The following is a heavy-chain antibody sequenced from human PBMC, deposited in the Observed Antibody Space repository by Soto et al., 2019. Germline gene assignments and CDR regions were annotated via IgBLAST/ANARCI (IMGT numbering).Heavy chain of an antibody. CDR2: IITDGSRT. CDR1: GFTFSSYW. Sequence: GGSLRLSCAASGFTFSSYWMHWVRQAPGKGLVWVSRIITDGSRTSYADSVKGRFTISRDNAKNTLYLQMNSLRAEDTAVYYCARVGYCSGGTCYGMDVWGQGTTVTVSS. CDR3: ARVGYCSGGTCYGMDV. J-gene: IGHJ6*02. D-gene: IGHD2-15*01. V-gene: IGHV3-74*01.